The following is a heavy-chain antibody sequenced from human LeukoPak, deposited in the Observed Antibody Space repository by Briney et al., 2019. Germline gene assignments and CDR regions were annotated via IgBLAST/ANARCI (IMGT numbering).Heavy chain of an antibody. V-gene: IGHV1-24*01. CDR3: ARGSHDYGDYLLDYYYMDV. Sequence: ASVKVSCKVSGYTLTELPMHWMRQAPGKGLEWMGGFDPEDGETIYAQKFQGRVTMTEDTSTDTAYMELSNLRSEDTAVYYCARGSHDYGDYLLDYYYMDVWGKGTTVTVSS. CDR2: FDPEDGET. D-gene: IGHD4-17*01. J-gene: IGHJ6*03. CDR1: GYTLTELP.